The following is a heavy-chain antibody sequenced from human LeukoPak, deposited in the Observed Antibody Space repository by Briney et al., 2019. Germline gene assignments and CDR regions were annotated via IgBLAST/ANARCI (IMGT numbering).Heavy chain of an antibody. CDR3: AKDMAGVDI. J-gene: IGHJ3*02. V-gene: IGHV3-30*18. CDR1: GFMFSNYD. CDR2: ISYDGSNK. D-gene: IGHD3-10*01. Sequence: PGGSLRLSCAASGFMFSNYDMHWVRQAPGKGLEWVAVISYDGSNKYYANSVKGRFTIFRDNSKNTLYLQMNSLRTDDTAVHYCAKDMAGVDIWGQGTMVTVFS.